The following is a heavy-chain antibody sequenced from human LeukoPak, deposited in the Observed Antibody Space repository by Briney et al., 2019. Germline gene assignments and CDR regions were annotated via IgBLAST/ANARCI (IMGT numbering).Heavy chain of an antibody. Sequence: PGESLRLSCEASGFTFSGYWMSWVRQAPGKGLEWVSAIRGSGGGTYYADSVKGRFTISRDNSKNTLYLQMNSLRDEDTALYYCAKAGIGVVGYFDYWGQGTLVTVSS. J-gene: IGHJ4*02. CDR3: AKAGIGVVGYFDY. CDR1: GFTFSGYW. D-gene: IGHD6-19*01. V-gene: IGHV3-23*01. CDR2: IRGSGGGT.